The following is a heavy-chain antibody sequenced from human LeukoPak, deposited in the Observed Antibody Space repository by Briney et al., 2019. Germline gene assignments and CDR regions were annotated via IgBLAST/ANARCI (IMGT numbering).Heavy chain of an antibody. Sequence: GGSLRLSCAASGFTFSSYWMHWVRQAPGTGLVWVSRINSDGSSTSYADSVKGRFTISRDNAKNTLYLQMNSLRAEDTAVYYCARDYECAYYYYMDVWGKGTTVTVSS. V-gene: IGHV3-74*01. D-gene: IGHD3-16*01. CDR1: GFTFSSYW. CDR3: ARDYECAYYYYMDV. CDR2: INSDGSST. J-gene: IGHJ6*03.